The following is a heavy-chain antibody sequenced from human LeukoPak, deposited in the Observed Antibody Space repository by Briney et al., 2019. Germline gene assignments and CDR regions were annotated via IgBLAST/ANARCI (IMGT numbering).Heavy chain of an antibody. Sequence: PSETLSLTCTVSGGSISSGSYYWSWIRQPAGKGLEWIGRIYASGSTNYNPSLKSRVTIPVDTSKNQFSLKLSSVTAADTAVYYCAGTVAGPDVPPFDPWGQGTLVTVSS. J-gene: IGHJ5*02. CDR2: IYASGST. V-gene: IGHV4-61*02. CDR1: GGSISSGSYY. D-gene: IGHD6-19*01. CDR3: AGTVAGPDVPPFDP.